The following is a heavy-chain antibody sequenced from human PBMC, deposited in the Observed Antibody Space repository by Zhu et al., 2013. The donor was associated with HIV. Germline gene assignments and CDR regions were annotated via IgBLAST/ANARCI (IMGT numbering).Heavy chain of an antibody. CDR1: GYTFTDYH. D-gene: IGHD5-18*01. CDR2: INPNSGGT. CDR3: ARGGTRGYSYGPDN. V-gene: IGHV1-2*02. J-gene: IGHJ4*02. Sequence: QVQLMQSGTEVKKPGASVKVSCKASGYTFTDYHMHWVRQAPGQGLEWMGWINPNSGGTKYAQKFQGRVSMTRDTSISTDYMELSRLSSDDTAVYYCARGGTRGYSYGPDNWGQGTLVTVSS.